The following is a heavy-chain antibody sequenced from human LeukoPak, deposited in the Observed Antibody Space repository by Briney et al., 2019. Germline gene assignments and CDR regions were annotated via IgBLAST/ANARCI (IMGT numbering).Heavy chain of an antibody. D-gene: IGHD3-22*01. CDR1: GFTFSSYE. CDR3: AKIEYYYDSSGYYY. Sequence: GGSLRLSCAASGFTFSSYEMNWVRQAPGKGLEWVSYISSSGSTRYNADSVKGRFTVSRDNAKNSLYLQMNSLKPEDTAVYYCAKIEYYYDSSGYYYWGQGTLVTVSS. J-gene: IGHJ4*02. V-gene: IGHV3-48*03. CDR2: ISSSGSTR.